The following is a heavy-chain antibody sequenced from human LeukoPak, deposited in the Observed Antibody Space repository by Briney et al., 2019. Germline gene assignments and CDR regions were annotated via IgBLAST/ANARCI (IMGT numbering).Heavy chain of an antibody. D-gene: IGHD4-23*01. V-gene: IGHV4-61*02. J-gene: IGHJ4*02. CDR2: IYTSGST. CDR1: GASISSSSYY. Sequence: PSETLSLTCIVSGASISSSSYYWSWIRQPAGKGLEWIGRIYTSGSTNYNPSLKSRVTMSLDTSKNQFSLKLSSVTAADTAVYYCARDYGGNAAFLDYWGQGTLVTVSS. CDR3: ARDYGGNAAFLDY.